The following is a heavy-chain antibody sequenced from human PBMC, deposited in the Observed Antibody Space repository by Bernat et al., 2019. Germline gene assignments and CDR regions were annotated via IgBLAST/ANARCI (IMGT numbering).Heavy chain of an antibody. CDR1: GFTFGDYT. CDR2: IRSKAHGGTT. Sequence: EVQLVESGGGLVQPGRSLRLSCTASGFTFGDYTMSWVRQAPGKGLEWVGCIRSKAHGGTTEYAASVKARFTISRADSKSIAYLQMNSLKTEDTAVYYCTRGITGELRFDIWGQGTMVTVSS. J-gene: IGHJ3*02. D-gene: IGHD7-27*01. V-gene: IGHV3-49*04. CDR3: TRGITGELRFDI.